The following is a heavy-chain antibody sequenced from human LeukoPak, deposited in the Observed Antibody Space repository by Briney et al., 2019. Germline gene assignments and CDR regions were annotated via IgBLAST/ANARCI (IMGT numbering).Heavy chain of an antibody. D-gene: IGHD6-19*01. Sequence: PSETLSLTCAVYGGSFSGYYWSWIRQPPGKGLEWIGEINHSGSTNYNPSLKSRVTISVDTSKNQLSLKLSSVTAADTAVYYCARGYSSGWHLDYWGQGTLVTVSS. CDR1: GGSFSGYY. CDR2: INHSGST. J-gene: IGHJ4*02. V-gene: IGHV4-34*01. CDR3: ARGYSSGWHLDY.